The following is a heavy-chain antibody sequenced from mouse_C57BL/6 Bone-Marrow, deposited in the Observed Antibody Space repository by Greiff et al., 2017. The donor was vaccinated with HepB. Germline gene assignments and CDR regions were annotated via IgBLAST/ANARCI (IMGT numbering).Heavy chain of an antibody. Sequence: VQLQQSGPELVKPGASVKIPCKASGYTFTDYNMDWVKQSHGKSLEWIGDINPNNGGTIYNQKFKGKATLTVDKSSSTAYMELRSLTSEDTAVYYCARRLASFAYWGQGTLVTVSA. J-gene: IGHJ3*01. CDR3: ARRLASFAY. CDR1: GYTFTDYN. CDR2: INPNNGGT. V-gene: IGHV1-18*01. D-gene: IGHD4-1*01.